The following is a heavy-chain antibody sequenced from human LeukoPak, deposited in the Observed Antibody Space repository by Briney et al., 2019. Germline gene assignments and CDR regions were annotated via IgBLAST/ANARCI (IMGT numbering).Heavy chain of an antibody. CDR2: VSYDGGNE. CDR3: ARDRYASRSYVMDV. D-gene: IGHD2-2*01. CDR1: GFTFRRYA. Sequence: PGGSLRLSCELSGFTFRRYAVHWVRQAPGKGLEWLAVVSYDGGNEYYADSVKGRFTISRGKSRNTAFLQMDSLRHEDTGVYFCARDRYASRSYVMDVWGQGTTVVVSS. J-gene: IGHJ6*02. V-gene: IGHV3-30*04.